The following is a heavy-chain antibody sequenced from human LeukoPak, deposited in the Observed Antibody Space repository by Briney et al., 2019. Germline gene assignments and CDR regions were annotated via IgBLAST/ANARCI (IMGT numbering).Heavy chain of an antibody. D-gene: IGHD3/OR15-3a*01. CDR2: IYTSGGT. V-gene: IGHV4-61*02. J-gene: IGHJ3*02. CDR3: ARRTNGFDI. Sequence: SETLSLTCTVSGGFISSGYYYWNWIRQPAGKGLEWIGRIYTSGGTNYNPSLKSRVTISLDTSKNQCSLKLTSVTAADTAVYYCARRTNGFDIWGQGTMVTVSS. CDR1: GGFISSGYYY.